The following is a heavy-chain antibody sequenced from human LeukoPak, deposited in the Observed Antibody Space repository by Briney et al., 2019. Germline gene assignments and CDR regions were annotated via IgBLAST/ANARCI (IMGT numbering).Heavy chain of an antibody. D-gene: IGHD3-9*01. CDR1: GFTFRSYN. CDR2: ISSSSSTI. Sequence: GGSLRLSCAASGFTFRSYNMNWVRQAPGKGLEGVSYISSSSSTIYYADSVKGRFTISRDNAKNSLYLQMNSLIDEDTAVYYCARWAIFDAFDIWGQGTMVTVSS. J-gene: IGHJ3*02. CDR3: ARWAIFDAFDI. V-gene: IGHV3-48*02.